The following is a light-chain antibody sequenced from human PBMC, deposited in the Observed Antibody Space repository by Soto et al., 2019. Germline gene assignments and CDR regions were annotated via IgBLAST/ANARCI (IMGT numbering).Light chain of an antibody. CDR3: QHYNNWIWT. CDR2: DES. J-gene: IGKJ1*01. Sequence: ELVLTQSPGTLSLSPGERATLSCRASQSVSSSYLSWYKQKPGQAPRILIYDESNRATGIPDRLSGSGSGTELILTISGLQSADFAVYYCQHYNNWIWTFGQGTKVDIK. V-gene: IGKV3D-20*02. CDR1: QSVSSSY.